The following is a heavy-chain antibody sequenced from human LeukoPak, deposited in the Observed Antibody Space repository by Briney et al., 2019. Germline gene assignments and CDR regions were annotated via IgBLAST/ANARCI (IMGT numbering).Heavy chain of an antibody. Sequence: GSSVKVSCKASGGTFSSYAISWVRQAPGQGLEWMGGIIPIFGTANYAQKFQGRVTITADESTSTAYMELSSLRSEDTAVYYCARFGVGATITDAFDIWGQGTMVTVSS. CDR1: GGTFSSYA. J-gene: IGHJ3*02. D-gene: IGHD1-26*01. V-gene: IGHV1-69*01. CDR2: IIPIFGTA. CDR3: ARFGVGATITDAFDI.